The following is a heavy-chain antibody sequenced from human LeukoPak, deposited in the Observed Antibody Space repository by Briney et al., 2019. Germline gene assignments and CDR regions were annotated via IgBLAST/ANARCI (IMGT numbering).Heavy chain of an antibody. Sequence: GASVKVSCKASGGTFSSYAISWVRQAPGQGLEWMGGIIPIFGTANYAQKFQGRVTITADESTSTAYMELSRLRSDDTAVYFCARDHCVSSGCYEDYYYGMDVWGRGTTVTVSS. CDR1: GGTFSSYA. CDR3: ARDHCVSSGCYEDYYYGMDV. D-gene: IGHD2-2*01. CDR2: IIPIFGTA. V-gene: IGHV1-69*01. J-gene: IGHJ6*02.